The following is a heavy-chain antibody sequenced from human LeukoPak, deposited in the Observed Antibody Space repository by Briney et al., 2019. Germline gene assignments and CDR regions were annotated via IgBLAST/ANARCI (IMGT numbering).Heavy chain of an antibody. CDR3: ATGRDGYNYPESNFDY. J-gene: IGHJ4*02. D-gene: IGHD5-24*01. CDR1: GFTFDDYA. Sequence: GGSLRLSCAASGFTFDDYAMHWVRQAPGKGLEWVSLISWDGGSTYYADSVKGRFTISRDNSKNSLYLQMNSLRAEDTALHYCATGRDGYNYPESNFDYWGQGTLVTVSS. V-gene: IGHV3-43D*03. CDR2: ISWDGGST.